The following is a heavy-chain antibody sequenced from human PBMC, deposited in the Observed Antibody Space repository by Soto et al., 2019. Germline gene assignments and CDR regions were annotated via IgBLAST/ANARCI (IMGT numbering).Heavy chain of an antibody. CDR3: ARTTAFVSGTYPPAHFDY. J-gene: IGHJ4*02. D-gene: IGHD3-16*01. CDR2: INHSGST. Sequence: KTSETLSLTCAVYGGSFSGYYWSWIRQSPGKGLEWIGEINHSGSTNYTPSLKSRVTISVDTSKNQVSLKLSSVTVADTAVYYCARTTAFVSGTYPPAHFDYWGQGTRVTVSS. CDR1: GGSFSGYY. V-gene: IGHV4-34*01.